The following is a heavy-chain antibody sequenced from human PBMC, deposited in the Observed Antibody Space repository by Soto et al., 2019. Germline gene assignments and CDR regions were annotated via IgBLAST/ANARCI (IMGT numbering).Heavy chain of an antibody. J-gene: IGHJ5*01. V-gene: IGHV6-1*01. D-gene: IGHD6-13*01. CDR3: AREHRIAAIVRLHPPSSWFHS. Sequence: SQRLSLTCAIAGDSVSSNGATWNCLCHSQKRGLECLGRTYSRAKWYNDYVASVKSRITINPDTSKNQCSLQLNSVTPEDTAVYYCAREHRIAAIVRLHPPSSWFHSSGPGPLVTVSS. CDR2: TYSRAKWYN. CDR1: GDSVSSNGAT.